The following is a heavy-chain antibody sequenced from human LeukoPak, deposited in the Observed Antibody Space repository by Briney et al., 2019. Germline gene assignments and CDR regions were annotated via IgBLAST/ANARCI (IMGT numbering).Heavy chain of an antibody. CDR1: GGSISSHY. V-gene: IGHV4-59*11. CDR2: IYYSGNT. D-gene: IGHD3-10*01. Sequence: PSETLSLTCTVSGGSISSHYYSWIRQPPGKGLEWIGYIYYSGNTNYNPSLKRRDTITMDSSGDQFSLKLDSVTDADTAVYYCARIGPYWYFDLWGRGTLITVSS. CDR3: ARIGPYWYFDL. J-gene: IGHJ2*01.